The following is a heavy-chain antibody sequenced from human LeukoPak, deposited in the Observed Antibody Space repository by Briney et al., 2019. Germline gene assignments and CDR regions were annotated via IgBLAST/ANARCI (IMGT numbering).Heavy chain of an antibody. CDR2: ISSSSSTI. CDR1: GFTFSSYS. D-gene: IGHD6-19*01. Sequence: PGGSLRLSCAASGFTFSSYSMNWVRQAPGKGLEWVSYISSSSSTIYYADSVKGRFTISRDNAKKSVSLQRNSLRAEETAVYYCVKGGQQWLPQTYFDSWGQGTLVTVSS. V-gene: IGHV3-48*01. J-gene: IGHJ4*02. CDR3: VKGGQQWLPQTYFDS.